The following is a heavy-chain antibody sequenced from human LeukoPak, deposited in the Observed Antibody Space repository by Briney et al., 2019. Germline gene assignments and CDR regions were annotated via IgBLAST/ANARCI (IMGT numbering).Heavy chain of an antibody. V-gene: IGHV4-39*01. Sequence: SETLSLTCTASGASISNSHYYWGWIRQPPGKGLEWIGIIYYSGSPYYNPSLKSRVTISIDTSKNPFSLNLDSVTASDTAVFYCARLRARDDTFDIWGQGTMVSVSS. CDR1: GASISNSHYY. D-gene: IGHD1-1*01. J-gene: IGHJ3*02. CDR2: IYYSGSP. CDR3: ARLRARDDTFDI.